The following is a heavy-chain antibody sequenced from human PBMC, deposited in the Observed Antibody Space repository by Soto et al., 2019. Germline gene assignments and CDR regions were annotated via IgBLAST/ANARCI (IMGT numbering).Heavy chain of an antibody. Sequence: QVQLQLSGPGLVKPSQTLSLTCAISGDSVSSGSASWNWIRQFPSGGLEWLGRAYYRFKWYIEYAPSVQSRIIINPDTSQNQRSLRLICLTPEDTAVYYCVISRVFTEVRASMNYYYYYGMDVWGQGSTGTVSS. CDR2: AYYRFKWYI. J-gene: IGHJ6*02. V-gene: IGHV6-1*01. D-gene: IGHD2-15*01. CDR3: VISRVFTEVRASMNYYYYYGMDV. CDR1: GDSVSSGSAS.